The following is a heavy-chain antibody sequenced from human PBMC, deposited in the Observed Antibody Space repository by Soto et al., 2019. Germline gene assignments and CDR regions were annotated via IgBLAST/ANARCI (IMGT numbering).Heavy chain of an antibody. Sequence: SETLSLTCSVSGVSLTSYYWSWIRQTAGKTLEWMGCIFYNGTTNYNPTLKSRVTISLDMSKNQFSLKLKSVSAGDTALYYCARGKATHRYWGPGTLATVSS. J-gene: IGHJ4*02. V-gene: IGHV4-59*01. CDR3: ARGKATHRY. CDR1: GVSLTSYY. CDR2: IFYNGTT.